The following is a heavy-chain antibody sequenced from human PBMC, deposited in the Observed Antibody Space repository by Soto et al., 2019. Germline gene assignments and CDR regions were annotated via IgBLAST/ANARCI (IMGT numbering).Heavy chain of an antibody. CDR1: GFSFSDYA. Sequence: VQLVESGGGLIQPGGSLRLSCAVSGFSFSDYAMTWVRQAPGKGLEWVSGIIGSGDLTYYADMVKGRFTASRDNSGNTIALQMESLRGEDTAVYYCAKGSTNKLWFKAPVQSWGQGTLVPVSS. D-gene: IGHD2-21*01. J-gene: IGHJ5*02. CDR2: IIGSGDLT. V-gene: IGHV3-23*04. CDR3: AKGSTNKLWFKAPVQS.